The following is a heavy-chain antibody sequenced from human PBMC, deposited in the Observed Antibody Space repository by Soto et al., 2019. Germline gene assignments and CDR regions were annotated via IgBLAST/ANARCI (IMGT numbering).Heavy chain of an antibody. CDR2: IYYSGST. V-gene: IGHV4-59*08. CDR3: ARLSYYYGSGSYLYYFDY. Sequence: SETLSLTCTVSGGSISSYYWSWIRQPPWKGLEWIGYIYYSGSTNYNPSLKSRVTISVDTSKNQFSLKLSSVTAADTAVYYCARLSYYYGSGSYLYYFDYWGQGTLVTVSS. CDR1: GGSISSYY. J-gene: IGHJ4*02. D-gene: IGHD3-10*01.